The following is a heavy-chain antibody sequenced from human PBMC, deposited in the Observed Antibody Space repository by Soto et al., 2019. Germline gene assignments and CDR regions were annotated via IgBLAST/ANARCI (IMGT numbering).Heavy chain of an antibody. J-gene: IGHJ5*02. CDR1: GFTFSDYY. CDR3: ARDMSKRFLAWLPFDP. CDR2: ISSSGSTI. Sequence: PGGSLRLSCAASGFTFSDYYMSWIRQAPGKGLEWVSYISSSGSTIYYADSVKGRFTISRDNAKNSLYLQMNSLRAEDTALYYCARDMSKRFLAWLPFDPRGQGTVVTV. D-gene: IGHD3-3*01. V-gene: IGHV3-11*01.